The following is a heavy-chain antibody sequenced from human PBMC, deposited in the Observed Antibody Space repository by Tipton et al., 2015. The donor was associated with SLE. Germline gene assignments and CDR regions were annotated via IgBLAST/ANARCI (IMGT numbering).Heavy chain of an antibody. D-gene: IGHD6-13*01. CDR1: GFTFSSYA. CDR2: ISSSSSYT. V-gene: IGHV3-11*05. J-gene: IGHJ5*02. CDR3: AREISGSSWPSCFDP. Sequence: SLRLSCAASGFTFSSYAMHWIRQAPGKGLEWISYISSSSSYTNYADSVKGRFTISRDNAENSLYLQMSSLRAEDTAVYYCAREISGSSWPSCFDPWGQGTLVTVSS.